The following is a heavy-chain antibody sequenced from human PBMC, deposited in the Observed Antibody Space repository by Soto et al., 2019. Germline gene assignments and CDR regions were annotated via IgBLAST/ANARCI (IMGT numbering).Heavy chain of an antibody. V-gene: IGHV1-18*01. Sequence: ASVKVSCKASGYTFTSYGISWVRQAPGQGLEWMGWISAYNGNTNYAQKLQGRVTMTTDTSTSTAYMELRSLRSDDTAVYYCARDREVRGDNPNFDYWGQGTLVTVSS. CDR3: ARDREVRGDNPNFDY. CDR2: ISAYNGNT. D-gene: IGHD3-10*01. J-gene: IGHJ4*02. CDR1: GYTFTSYG.